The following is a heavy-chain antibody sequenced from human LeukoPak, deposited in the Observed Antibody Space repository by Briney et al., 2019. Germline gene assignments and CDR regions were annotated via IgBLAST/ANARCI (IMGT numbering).Heavy chain of an antibody. V-gene: IGHV5-51*01. J-gene: IGHJ5*02. CDR1: GYSFTTYW. CDR2: IFPDDSDT. D-gene: IGHD3-10*01. CDR3: ARQRGASGTINWLDP. Sequence: GESLKISCTSSGYSFTTYWIGWVRQLPGEGLERMGVIFPDDSDTRYSPSFQGQVTISADKSISTAYLQWTSLKASDSAMYYCARQRGASGTINWLDPWGQGTLVTVSS.